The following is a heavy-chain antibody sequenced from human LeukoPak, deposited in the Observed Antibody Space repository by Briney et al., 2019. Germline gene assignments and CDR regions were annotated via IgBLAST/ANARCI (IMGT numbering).Heavy chain of an antibody. D-gene: IGHD1-14*01. J-gene: IGHJ4*02. Sequence: SQTLSLTCVISGDSVSSNGVAWNWVRQSPSRGLEWLGRTYYGSKWSNDYALSVKSRITINPDTSKNQFSLQLNSVTPEDTAVYYCARGRNSAFDYWGQGTLVTVSS. CDR1: GDSVSSNGVA. V-gene: IGHV6-1*01. CDR3: ARGRNSAFDY. CDR2: TYYGSKWSN.